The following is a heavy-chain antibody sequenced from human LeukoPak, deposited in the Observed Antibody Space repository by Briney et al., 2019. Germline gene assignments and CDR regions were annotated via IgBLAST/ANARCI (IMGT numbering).Heavy chain of an antibody. D-gene: IGHD2-15*01. CDR2: ISAYNGNT. CDR1: GYTFTSYG. J-gene: IGHJ4*02. V-gene: IGHV1-18*01. Sequence: GASVKVSCKASGYTFTSYGISWVRQAPGQGLEWMGWISAYNGNTNYAQKLQGRVTMTTDTSTSTAYMELRSLRSDDTAVYYCAREVWVVAATILDYWGQGTLVTVSS. CDR3: AREVWVVAATILDY.